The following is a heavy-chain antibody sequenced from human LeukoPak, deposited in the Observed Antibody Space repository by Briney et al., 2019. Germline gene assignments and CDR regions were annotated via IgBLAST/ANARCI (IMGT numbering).Heavy chain of an antibody. D-gene: IGHD3-22*01. CDR2: IYENGGTT. J-gene: IGHJ4*02. Sequence: GGSLRLSCVGSGFTFRSHAMSWVRQAPEKGLEFVSGIYENGGTTYYADSVKGRFSISRDNSKNTLYLQMNSLRAEDTAVYYCARVTTRYYDSSGYYFDYWGQGTLVTVSS. CDR1: GFTFRSHA. V-gene: IGHV3-23*01. CDR3: ARVTTRYYDSSGYYFDY.